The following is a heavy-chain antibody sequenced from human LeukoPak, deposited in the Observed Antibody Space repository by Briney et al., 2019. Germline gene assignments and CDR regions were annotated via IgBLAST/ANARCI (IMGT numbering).Heavy chain of an antibody. Sequence: GVSLRLSCAASVYTFSSFAVSWVPHAPGKGREWVLDVSCRGGSTYYADAVKRRFTISRDISKNTLSLQMNTLRAEDKAVYYCAKDRGSRGYDAEDAFDIWGQGTRVTVSS. CDR2: VSCRGGST. CDR3: AKDRGSRGYDAEDAFDI. J-gene: IGHJ3*02. D-gene: IGHD5-12*01. V-gene: IGHV3-23*01. CDR1: VYTFSSFA.